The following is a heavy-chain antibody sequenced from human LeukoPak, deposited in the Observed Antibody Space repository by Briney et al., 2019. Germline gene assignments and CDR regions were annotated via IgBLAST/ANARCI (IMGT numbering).Heavy chain of an antibody. J-gene: IGHJ4*02. Sequence: GGSLRLSCAASGFTFSIYCMSWVRQAPGKGLEWVANIKQDGSEKYYVDSVKGRFTISRDNAKNTLYLQMNSLRAEDTAVYYCARDKPEGPTKLDYWGQGILVTVSS. D-gene: IGHD1-1*01. V-gene: IGHV3-7*01. CDR1: GFTFSIYC. CDR2: IKQDGSEK. CDR3: ARDKPEGPTKLDY.